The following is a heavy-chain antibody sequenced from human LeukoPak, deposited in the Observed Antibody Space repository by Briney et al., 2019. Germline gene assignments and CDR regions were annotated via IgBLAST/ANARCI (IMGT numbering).Heavy chain of an antibody. Sequence: GGSLRLSCAASGFTFSSYWMSWVRQAPGKGLEWVANIKQDGSEKYYVDSVKGRFTISRDNAKNSLYLQMNSLRAEDTAVYYCAGADDYGAFDIWGHGTLVTVSS. D-gene: IGHD4-17*01. V-gene: IGHV3-7*03. CDR3: AGADDYGAFDI. J-gene: IGHJ3*02. CDR2: IKQDGSEK. CDR1: GFTFSSYW.